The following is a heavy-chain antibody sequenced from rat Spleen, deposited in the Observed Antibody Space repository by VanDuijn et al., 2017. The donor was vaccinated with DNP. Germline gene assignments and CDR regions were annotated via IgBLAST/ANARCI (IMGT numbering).Heavy chain of an antibody. CDR3: TGVDILRSFDC. CDR1: GYSITSNY. V-gene: IGHV3-3*01. CDR2: INSAGTT. Sequence: EVQLQESGPGLVKPSQSLSLTCSVTGYSITSNYWGWIRKFPGNKLEWMGSINSAGTTNYNPSLKGRIPITSDTSKNQFFLQVNSLTTYDTPNYYCTGVDILRSFDCWGEEVMVTVSA. D-gene: IGHD1-6*01. J-gene: IGHJ2*01.